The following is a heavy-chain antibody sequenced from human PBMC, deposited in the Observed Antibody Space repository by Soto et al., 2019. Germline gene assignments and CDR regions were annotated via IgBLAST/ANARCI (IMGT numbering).Heavy chain of an antibody. CDR3: ARQSLGNIRLRGFDY. D-gene: IGHD1-1*01. V-gene: IGHV3-33*01. Sequence: GGSLRLSCAASGFTFSEFGMHWVRQAPGKGLEWVAVIWYDGSEKYYADSVKGRFTISRDNSKNTLYLQMNNLRAEDTALYYCARQSLGNIRLRGFDYWGQGALVTVSS. J-gene: IGHJ4*02. CDR1: GFTFSEFG. CDR2: IWYDGSEK.